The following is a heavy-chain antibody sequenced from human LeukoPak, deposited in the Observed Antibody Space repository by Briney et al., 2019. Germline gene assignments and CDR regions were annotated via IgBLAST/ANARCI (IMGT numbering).Heavy chain of an antibody. CDR3: AKEVVVVPAAGAAFSPADP. Sequence: GGSLRLSCAVSGFTFSSYGMHWVRQGPGKGLEWVAVVSYDGSNKYYADSVKGRFTISRDNSKNTLYLQMNSLRAEDTAVYYCAKEVVVVPAAGAAFSPADPWGQGTLVTVSS. CDR2: VSYDGSNK. J-gene: IGHJ5*02. CDR1: GFTFSSYG. D-gene: IGHD2-2*01. V-gene: IGHV3-30*18.